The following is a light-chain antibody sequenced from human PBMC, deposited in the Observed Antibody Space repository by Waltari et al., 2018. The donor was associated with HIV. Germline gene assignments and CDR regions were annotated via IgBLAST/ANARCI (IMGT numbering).Light chain of an antibody. V-gene: IGLV2-8*01. CDR1: SRDIGRYDF. Sequence: QSALTQPPSASGPPGQSVTIACTGTSRDIGRYDFVSWYQVRPDSVPNLIIYEVTKRPSGVPVRFSGSKSGNTASLTVSGLQTDDEADYYCSSYASNNTFVVFGGGTKLTVL. CDR2: EVT. CDR3: SSYASNNTFVV. J-gene: IGLJ2*01.